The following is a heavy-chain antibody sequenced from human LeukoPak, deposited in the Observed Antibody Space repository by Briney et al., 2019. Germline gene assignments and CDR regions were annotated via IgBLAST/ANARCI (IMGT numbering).Heavy chain of an antibody. Sequence: GGSLRLSCAASGFTLSSYAMSWVRQAPGKGLEWVSAISGSGGSTYYADSVKGRFTISRDNSKNTLYLQMNCLRAEDTAVYYCAKAAGSGPWASSDAFDIWGQGTMVTVSS. CDR2: ISGSGGST. CDR1: GFTLSSYA. J-gene: IGHJ3*02. D-gene: IGHD1-1*01. CDR3: AKAAGSGPWASSDAFDI. V-gene: IGHV3-23*01.